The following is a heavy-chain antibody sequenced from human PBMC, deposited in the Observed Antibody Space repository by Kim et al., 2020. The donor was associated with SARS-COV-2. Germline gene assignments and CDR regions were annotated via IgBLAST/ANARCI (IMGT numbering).Heavy chain of an antibody. CDR3: AKDRDHSSSWPYGMDV. Sequence: GGSLRLSCAASGFTFSSHGMHWVRQAPGKGLEWVAVISYDGSNKYYADSVKGRFTISRDNSENTLYLQMNSLRAEDTTVYYCAKDRDHSSSWPYGMDVWGQGTTVTVSS. V-gene: IGHV3-30*18. J-gene: IGHJ6*02. D-gene: IGHD6-13*01. CDR1: GFTFSSHG. CDR2: ISYDGSNK.